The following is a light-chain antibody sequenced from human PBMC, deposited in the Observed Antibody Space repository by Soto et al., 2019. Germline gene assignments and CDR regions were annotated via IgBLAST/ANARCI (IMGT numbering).Light chain of an antibody. CDR3: QQFYDLPIT. CDR2: AAS. CDR1: QAISSW. J-gene: IGKJ5*01. V-gene: IGKV1-33*01. Sequence: DIQLTQAPSFLSASAGDRVSITCRASQAISSWLAWYQKKPGRAPKLLIYAASELQTGVPSRFSGRGSGKDFTFTISSLQPEDSGTYYCQQFYDLPITFGQGTRLEI.